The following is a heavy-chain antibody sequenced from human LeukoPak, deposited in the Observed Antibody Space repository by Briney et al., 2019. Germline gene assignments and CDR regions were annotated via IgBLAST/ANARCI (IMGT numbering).Heavy chain of an antibody. J-gene: IGHJ6*03. V-gene: IGHV3-64*01. CDR3: ARVSSLGYYMDV. CDR2: ISSNGGST. Sequence: GGSLRLSCAASGFTFSSYAMHWVRQAPGKGLEYVSAISSNGGSTYYANSVKGRFTISRDNSKNPLYLQMGSLRAEDMAVYYCARVSSLGYYMDVWGKGTTVTVSS. D-gene: IGHD3-16*01. CDR1: GFTFSSYA.